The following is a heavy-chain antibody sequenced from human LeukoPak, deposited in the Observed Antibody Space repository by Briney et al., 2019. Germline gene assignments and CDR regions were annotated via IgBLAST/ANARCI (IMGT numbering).Heavy chain of an antibody. CDR2: ISYDESNK. J-gene: IGHJ4*02. CDR1: GFTFSAYA. CDR3: ARDLWGSYRYPFDY. Sequence: PGRSLRLSCAASGFTFSAYAMHWVRQAPGKGLEWVAVISYDESNKYYADFVKGRFTISRDNSKNTLYLQMNSQRPDDTAVYYCARDLWGSYRYPFDYWGQGTLVTVSS. D-gene: IGHD3-16*02. V-gene: IGHV3-30*04.